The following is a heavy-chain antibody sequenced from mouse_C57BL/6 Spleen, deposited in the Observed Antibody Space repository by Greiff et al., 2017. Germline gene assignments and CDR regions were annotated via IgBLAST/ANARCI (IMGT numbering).Heavy chain of an antibody. CDR3: AREVGYDEYYAMDY. CDR2: INPSTGGT. Sequence: EVQRVESGPELVKPGASVKISCKASGYSFTGYYMNWVKQSPEKSLEWIGEINPSTGGTTYNQKFKAKATLTVDKSSSTAYMQLKSLTSEDSAVYYCAREVGYDEYYAMDYWGQGTSVTVSS. J-gene: IGHJ4*01. CDR1: GYSFTGYY. D-gene: IGHD2-2*01. V-gene: IGHV1-42*01.